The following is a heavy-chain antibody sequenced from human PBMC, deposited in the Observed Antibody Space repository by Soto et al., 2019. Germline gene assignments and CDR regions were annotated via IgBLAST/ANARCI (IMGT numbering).Heavy chain of an antibody. Sequence: SETLSLTCAVYGGSFSGYYGSWIRQPPGKGLEWIGEINHSGSTNYNPSLKSRVTISVDTSKNQFSLKLSSVTAADTAVYYCARARVAVAGYYYYGMDVWGQGTTVTVSS. D-gene: IGHD6-19*01. CDR1: GGSFSGYY. CDR3: ARARVAVAGYYYYGMDV. J-gene: IGHJ6*02. V-gene: IGHV4-34*01. CDR2: INHSGST.